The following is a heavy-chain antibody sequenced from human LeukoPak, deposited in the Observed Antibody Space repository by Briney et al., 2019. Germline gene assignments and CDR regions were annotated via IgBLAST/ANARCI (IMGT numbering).Heavy chain of an antibody. CDR1: GFTFSSYS. CDR3: ARVGYSSGWYGWFDR. D-gene: IGHD6-19*01. J-gene: IGHJ5*02. Sequence: GGSLRLSCAASGFTFSSYSMNWVRQAPGKGLEWVSSISSSSSYIYYADSVKGRFTISRDNAKNSLFLQMSSLRAEDTAVYYCARVGYSSGWYGWFDRWGQGTLVTVSS. CDR2: ISSSSSYI. V-gene: IGHV3-21*01.